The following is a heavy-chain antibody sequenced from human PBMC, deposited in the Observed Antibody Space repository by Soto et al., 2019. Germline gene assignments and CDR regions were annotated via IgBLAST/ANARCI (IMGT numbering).Heavy chain of an antibody. J-gene: IGHJ3*02. Sequence: EVPLVESGGGLIQPGGSLRLSCAASAFTVSNNYMSWVRQAPGKGLEWVSIIYSGGSTYYADSVRGRFTISRDNSKNTLYLQMNSLRADDTAVYYCARVRGGSPDAFDIWGQGTMVTVSS. CDR3: ARVRGGSPDAFDI. V-gene: IGHV3-53*01. D-gene: IGHD1-26*01. CDR2: IYSGGST. CDR1: AFTVSNNY.